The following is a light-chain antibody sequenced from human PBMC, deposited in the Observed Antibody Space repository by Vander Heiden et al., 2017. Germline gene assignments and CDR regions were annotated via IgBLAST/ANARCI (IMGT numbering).Light chain of an antibody. CDR2: GNF. CDR1: SSNTGAGSN. Sequence: QSLVTQPPSVSGTLGQRVTMSSTGTSSNTGAGSNVHWYQHLPGGAPKPLIYGNFNRASGVPDRFSASKSGASATLGISGVQADDEADYYCQAYDSSLGAWVFGGGTKLTVL. V-gene: IGLV1-40*03. CDR3: QAYDSSLGAWV. J-gene: IGLJ3*02.